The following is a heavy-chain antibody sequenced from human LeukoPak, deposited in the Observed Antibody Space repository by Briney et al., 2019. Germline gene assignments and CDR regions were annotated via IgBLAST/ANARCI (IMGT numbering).Heavy chain of an antibody. V-gene: IGHV3-7*01. Sequence: PGRSLRLSCEASGFSLSNYGMHWVRQAPGKGLEWVADINLDGSETYYVDSVKGRFTVSRDNAKNSLFLQMNSLRAEDTAVYYYARVPRAAGFGHWGQGTLVTVSS. D-gene: IGHD6-13*01. CDR3: ARVPRAAGFGH. CDR2: INLDGSET. CDR1: GFSLSNYG. J-gene: IGHJ4*02.